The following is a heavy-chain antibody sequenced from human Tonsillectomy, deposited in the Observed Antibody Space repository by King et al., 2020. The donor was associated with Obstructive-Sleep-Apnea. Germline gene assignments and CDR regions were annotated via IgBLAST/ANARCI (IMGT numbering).Heavy chain of an antibody. Sequence: EVQLVESGTEGKKPGESLTISCKDSGYSFTSYWIGWVRQMPGKGLEWRGIIFPADSDTRYNPSFQGRVTISADKPISTAYLQWSSLKASDTAMYYCARQQSYYYGMDVWGQGTTVTVSS. CDR3: ARQQSYYYGMDV. J-gene: IGHJ6*02. V-gene: IGHV5-51*01. D-gene: IGHD6-19*01. CDR1: GYSFTSYW. CDR2: IFPADSDT.